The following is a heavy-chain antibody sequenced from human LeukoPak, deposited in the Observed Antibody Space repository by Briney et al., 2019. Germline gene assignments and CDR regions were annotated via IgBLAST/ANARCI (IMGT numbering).Heavy chain of an antibody. D-gene: IGHD1-26*01. Sequence: SETLSLTCTASGGSISSGGYYWSWIRQHPGKGLEWIGYIYYSGSTYYNPSLKSRVTISVDTSKNQFSLKLSSVTAADTAVYYCARVGYSGSLGGLDYWGQGTLVTVSS. CDR1: GGSISSGGYY. J-gene: IGHJ4*02. CDR2: IYYSGST. V-gene: IGHV4-31*03. CDR3: ARVGYSGSLGGLDY.